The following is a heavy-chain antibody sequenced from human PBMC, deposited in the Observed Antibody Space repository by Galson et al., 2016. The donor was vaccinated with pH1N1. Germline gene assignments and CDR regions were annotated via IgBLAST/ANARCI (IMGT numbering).Heavy chain of an antibody. J-gene: IGHJ6*03. CDR3: GKDRGSGSYKDYYYMDV. D-gene: IGHD3-10*01. CDR2: ISWNSGSI. Sequence: SLRLSCAASGFTFDDYAMHWVRQAPGKGLEWVSGISWNSGSIDYADSVKGRFTISRDNAKSSLYLQMNSLRAEDTALYYCGKDRGSGSYKDYYYMDVWGKGTTVTVSS. V-gene: IGHV3-9*01. CDR1: GFTFDDYA.